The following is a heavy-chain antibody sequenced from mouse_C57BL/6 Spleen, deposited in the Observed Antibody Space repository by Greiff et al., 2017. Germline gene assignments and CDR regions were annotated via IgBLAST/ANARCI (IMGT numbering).Heavy chain of an antibody. CDR1: GYTFTDYY. Sequence: VQLQQSGPELVKPGASVTISCKASGYTFTDYYMNWVKQSHGKSLEWIGDINPNNGGTSYNQQFKGKGTLTVDKSSSTAYMELRSLTSEDSAVYYCARDTTVVAPMDYWGQGTSVTVSS. V-gene: IGHV1-26*01. D-gene: IGHD1-1*01. CDR2: INPNNGGT. J-gene: IGHJ4*01. CDR3: ARDTTVVAPMDY.